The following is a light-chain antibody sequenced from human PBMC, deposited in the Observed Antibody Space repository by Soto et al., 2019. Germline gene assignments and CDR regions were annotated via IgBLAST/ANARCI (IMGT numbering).Light chain of an antibody. J-gene: IGKJ4*01. CDR2: GAS. V-gene: IGKV3-15*01. Sequence: EIVMTQSPVTLSVSPGERATLSCRTSKSVSSNLAWYQQKPAQAPRLLIYGASTRATGIPARFSGSGSGTEFTLTISSLQSEDFAVYYCQQYNNWPPLTFGGGTKVEIK. CDR1: KSVSSN. CDR3: QQYNNWPPLT.